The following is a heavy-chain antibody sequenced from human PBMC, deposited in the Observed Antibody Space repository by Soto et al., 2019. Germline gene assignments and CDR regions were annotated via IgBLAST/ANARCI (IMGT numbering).Heavy chain of an antibody. V-gene: IGHV4-34*01. CDR3: ARASRTRIPGASGRYYSGHGLDV. J-gene: IGHJ6*02. D-gene: IGHD1-26*01. CDR1: GGSFSGYY. Sequence: QVQLQQSGAGLLKPSETLSLTCAVSGGSFSGYYWSWIRQPPGKGLEWIGEINHSGRITYNPSLRSRATMSADTYKRHFSLKLNSVTAADTAVFYCARASRTRIPGASGRYYSGHGLDVWGQGTAVTVSS. CDR2: INHSGRI.